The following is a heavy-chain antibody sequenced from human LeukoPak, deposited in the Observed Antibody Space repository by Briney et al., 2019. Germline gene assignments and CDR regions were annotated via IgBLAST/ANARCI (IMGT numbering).Heavy chain of an antibody. D-gene: IGHD3-3*01. CDR2: ISSSGSTI. CDR3: ARTQLRFLEWLNWDV. CDR1: GFTFSSYW. Sequence: KPGGSLRLSCVASGFTFSSYWMHWVRQAPGKGLEWVSYISSSGSTIYYADSVKGRFTISRDNAKNSLYLQMNSLRAEDTAVYYCARTQLRFLEWLNWDVWGQGTTVTVSS. V-gene: IGHV3-48*04. J-gene: IGHJ6*02.